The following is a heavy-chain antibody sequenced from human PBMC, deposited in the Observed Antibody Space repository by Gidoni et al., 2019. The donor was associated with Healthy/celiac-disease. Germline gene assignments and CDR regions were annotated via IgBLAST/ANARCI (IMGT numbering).Heavy chain of an antibody. D-gene: IGHD6-13*01. J-gene: IGHJ4*02. CDR2: IYTSGST. Sequence: LQESGPGLVKPSQTLSLTCTVPGGSISSGSYYWSWIRQPAGKGLEWIGRIYTSGSTNYNPSLKSRVTMSVDTSKNQFSLKLSSVTAADTAVYYCASTAIAAPFDYWGQGTLVTVSS. V-gene: IGHV4-61*02. CDR1: GGSISSGSYY. CDR3: ASTAIAAPFDY.